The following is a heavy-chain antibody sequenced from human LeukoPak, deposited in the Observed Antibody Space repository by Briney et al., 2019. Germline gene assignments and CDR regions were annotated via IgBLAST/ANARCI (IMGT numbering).Heavy chain of an antibody. CDR3: ARGRGSTSCLDY. CDR2: INHSGST. V-gene: IGHV4-34*01. Sequence: PSETLSLTCAVYGGSFSGYYWSWIRQPPGKGLEWIGEINHSGSTNYNPPLKSRVTISVDTSKNQFSLKLSSVTAADTAVYYCARGRGSTSCLDYWGQGTLVTVSS. D-gene: IGHD2-2*01. CDR1: GGSFSGYY. J-gene: IGHJ4*02.